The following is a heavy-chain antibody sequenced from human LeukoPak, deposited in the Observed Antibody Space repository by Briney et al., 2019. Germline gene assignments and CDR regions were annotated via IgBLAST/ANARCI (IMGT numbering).Heavy chain of an antibody. CDR2: INPNSGGT. J-gene: IGHJ3*02. CDR1: GYTFTGYY. V-gene: IGHV1-2*06. CDR3: AREGGIVGVTDAFDI. Sequence: GASVKVSCKASGYTFTGYYMHWVRQAPGQGLEWMGRINPNSGGTNYAQKFQGRVTMTRDTSTSTAYMELSRLRSDDTAVYYCAREGGIVGVTDAFDIWGQGTMVTVSS. D-gene: IGHD1-26*01.